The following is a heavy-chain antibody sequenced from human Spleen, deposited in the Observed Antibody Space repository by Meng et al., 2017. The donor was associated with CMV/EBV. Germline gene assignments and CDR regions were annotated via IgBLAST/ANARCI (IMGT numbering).Heavy chain of an antibody. CDR1: GFTFSSYG. Sequence: GESLKISCAASGFTFSSYGMHWVRQAPGKGLEWVAVIWYDGSNKYYADSVKGRFTISRDNSKNTLYLQMNSLRAEDTAVYYCARDLSHCSSTSCYPNAFDIWGQGTMVTVSS. J-gene: IGHJ3*02. V-gene: IGHV3-33*01. D-gene: IGHD2-2*01. CDR3: ARDLSHCSSTSCYPNAFDI. CDR2: IWYDGSNK.